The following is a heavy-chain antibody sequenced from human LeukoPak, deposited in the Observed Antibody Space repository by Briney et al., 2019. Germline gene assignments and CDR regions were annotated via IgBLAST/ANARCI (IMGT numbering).Heavy chain of an antibody. Sequence: GGTLRLSCAASGFTFSNYGMSWVRQAPGKGLEWVSAISGSGGSTYYADSVKGRFTISRDNSKNTLYLQMNSLRAEDTAVYYCAKVEDYDSSGPHPDYFDYWGQGTLVTVSS. J-gene: IGHJ4*02. CDR3: AKVEDYDSSGPHPDYFDY. V-gene: IGHV3-23*01. CDR1: GFTFSNYG. CDR2: ISGSGGST. D-gene: IGHD3-22*01.